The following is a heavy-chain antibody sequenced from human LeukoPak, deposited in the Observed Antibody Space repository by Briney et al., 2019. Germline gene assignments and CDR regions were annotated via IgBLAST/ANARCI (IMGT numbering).Heavy chain of an antibody. CDR3: ASNRIAARRYFDY. Sequence: PSETLSLTCTVSGGSISRYYWSWIRQPPGKGLEWIGYIYYSGSTDYNPSLKSRVTISVDTSKNQFSLKLSSVTAADTAVYYCASNRIAARRYFDYWGQGTLVTVSS. CDR2: IYYSGST. D-gene: IGHD6-6*01. V-gene: IGHV4-59*08. CDR1: GGSISRYY. J-gene: IGHJ4*02.